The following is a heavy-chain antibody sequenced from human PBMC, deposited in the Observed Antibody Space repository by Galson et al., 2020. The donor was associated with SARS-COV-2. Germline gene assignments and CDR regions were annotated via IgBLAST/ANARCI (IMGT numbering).Heavy chain of an antibody. J-gene: IGHJ2*01. V-gene: IGHV4-38-2*02. CDR1: GYSVGTTNY. Sequence: SETLSLTCTVSGYSVGTTNYWGWVRPPPGRGLEWIGSVYPSGTTYYNTSLKSRVTISVDTSKNEFSLRLDSVTAADTALYYWARQGVNMIVLVTVPGWYFDLWGRGTLVTVSS. CDR2: VYPSGTT. D-gene: IGHD3-22*01. CDR3: ARQGVNMIVLVTVPGWYFDL.